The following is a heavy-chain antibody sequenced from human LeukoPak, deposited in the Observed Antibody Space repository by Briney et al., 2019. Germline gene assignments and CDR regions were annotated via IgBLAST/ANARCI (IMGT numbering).Heavy chain of an antibody. CDR2: IKQDRSEE. CDR3: AREKGNWFDP. J-gene: IGHJ5*02. V-gene: IGHV3-7*03. Sequence: GGSLRLSCAASGFSLSNYWMCWVRQAPGKGLEWVANIKQDRSEEYYVDSVKGRFTISRDNAKNSLYLQMNSLRAEDTAVYYCAREKGNWFDPRGQGTLVTVSS. CDR1: GFSLSNYW.